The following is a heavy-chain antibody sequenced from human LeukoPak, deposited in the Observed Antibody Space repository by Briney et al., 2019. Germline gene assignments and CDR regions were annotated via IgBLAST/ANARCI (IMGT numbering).Heavy chain of an antibody. Sequence: ASVKVSCKASGYTFTGYYMHWVRQAPGQGLEWMGWINPNSGGTNYAQKFQGRVTMTRDTSISTAYMELSRLRSDDTAVYYCARDEGDSSGYYYSFDYWGQGTLVTVSS. CDR3: ARDEGDSSGYYYSFDY. J-gene: IGHJ4*02. CDR1: GYTFTGYY. CDR2: INPNSGGT. V-gene: IGHV1-2*02. D-gene: IGHD3-22*01.